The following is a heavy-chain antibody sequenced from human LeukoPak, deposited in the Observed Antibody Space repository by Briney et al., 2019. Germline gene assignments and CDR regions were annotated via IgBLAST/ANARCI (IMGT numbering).Heavy chain of an antibody. Sequence: PGGSLRLSCAASGFTLRSYDMSWVRQAPGKGLEWVAATSGSGGNTYYADSVKGRFTISRDNSKNTLYLQMNSLRAEDTAAYCAKEYSGYDFDYWGQGTLVTVSS. CDR1: GFTLRSYD. J-gene: IGHJ4*02. CDR2: TSGSGGNT. CDR3: AKEYSGYDFDY. D-gene: IGHD5-12*01. V-gene: IGHV3-23*01.